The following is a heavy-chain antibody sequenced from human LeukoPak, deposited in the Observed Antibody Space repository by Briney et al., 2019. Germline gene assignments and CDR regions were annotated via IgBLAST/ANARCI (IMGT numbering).Heavy chain of an antibody. CDR1: GFTFSTYA. Sequence: GGSLRLSCAASGFTFSTYAMSWVRQAPGKGLEWVSSVTGSGSSTQDADSVKGRFTISRDNSKNTLYLQMNSLRAEDTAVYYCAKIGTIWGQGTMVTVSS. CDR3: AKIGTI. J-gene: IGHJ3*02. V-gene: IGHV3-23*01. CDR2: VTGSGSST. D-gene: IGHD1-26*01.